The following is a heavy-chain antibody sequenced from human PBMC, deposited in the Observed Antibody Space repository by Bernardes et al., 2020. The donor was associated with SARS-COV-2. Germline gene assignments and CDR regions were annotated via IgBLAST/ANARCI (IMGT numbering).Heavy chain of an antibody. D-gene: IGHD2-21*02. Sequence: SLRLSWAPSGSTFSSSDMSWVRQAPGRGLEWVSVISGSGGSTNYADSVKGRFTISRDNSKKTLYLQMNSLRAEDTAVYYCAKVLDCGGDCPAYYYYGMDVWGQGTTVTVSS. CDR3: AKVLDCGGDCPAYYYYGMDV. CDR2: ISGSGGST. CDR1: GSTFSSSD. J-gene: IGHJ6*02. V-gene: IGHV3-23*01.